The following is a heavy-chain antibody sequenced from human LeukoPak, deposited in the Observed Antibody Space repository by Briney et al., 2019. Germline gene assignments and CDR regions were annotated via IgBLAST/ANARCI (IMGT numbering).Heavy chain of an antibody. CDR1: GGSISSYY. J-gene: IGHJ5*02. CDR2: IYYSGST. D-gene: IGHD6-13*01. Sequence: SETLSLTCTVSGGSISSYYWSWIRQPPGKGLEWIGYIYYSGSTNYNPSLKSRVTIPVDTSKNQFSLKLSSVTAADTAVYYCARVGSIAAAIGPFDPWGQGTLVTVSS. CDR3: ARVGSIAAAIGPFDP. V-gene: IGHV4-59*01.